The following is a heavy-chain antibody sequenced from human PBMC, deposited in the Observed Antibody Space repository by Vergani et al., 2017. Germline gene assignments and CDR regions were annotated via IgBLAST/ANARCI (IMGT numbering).Heavy chain of an antibody. J-gene: IGHJ6*02. D-gene: IGHD3-3*01. CDR1: GGSISSYY. CDR2: IYYSGST. Sequence: QVQLQESGPGLVKPSETLSLTCTVSGGSISSYYWSWIRQPPGKGLEWIGYIYYSGSTNYNPSLKSRVTISVDTSKNQFSLKLSSVTAADTAVYYCARQGVRLNRIDSYYYYGMDVWGQGTTVTVSS. V-gene: IGHV4-59*01. CDR3: ARQGVRLNRIDSYYYYGMDV.